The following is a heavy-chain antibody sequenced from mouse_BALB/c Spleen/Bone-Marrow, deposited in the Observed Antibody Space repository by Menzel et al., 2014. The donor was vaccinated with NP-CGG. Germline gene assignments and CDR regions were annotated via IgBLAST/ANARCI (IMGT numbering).Heavy chain of an antibody. V-gene: IGHV5-17*02. CDR3: ARKGAMITHYYAMDY. J-gene: IGHJ4*01. D-gene: IGHD2-4*01. Sequence: EVHLVESGGGLVQPGGSLKLSCAASGFTFSSFGMHWVRQAPEKGLEWVAYISNGSSTIYYADTVKGRFTISRDNPKNTLSLQMTSLRSEDTAMYYCARKGAMITHYYAMDYWGQGTSVTVSA. CDR2: ISNGSSTI. CDR1: GFTFSSFG.